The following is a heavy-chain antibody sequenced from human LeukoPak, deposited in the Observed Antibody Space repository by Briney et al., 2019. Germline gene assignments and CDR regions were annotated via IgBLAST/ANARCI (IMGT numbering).Heavy chain of an antibody. V-gene: IGHV4-38-2*02. CDR3: ARTTVTTWYFDY. CDR2: IYHSGST. D-gene: IGHD4-11*01. Sequence: SETLSLTCTVSGYSISSGYYWGWIRQPPGKGLEWIGSIYHSGSTYYNPSLKSRVTISVDTSKNQFSLKLSSVTAADTAVYYCARTTVTTWYFDYWGQGTLVTVSS. CDR1: GYSISSGYY. J-gene: IGHJ4*02.